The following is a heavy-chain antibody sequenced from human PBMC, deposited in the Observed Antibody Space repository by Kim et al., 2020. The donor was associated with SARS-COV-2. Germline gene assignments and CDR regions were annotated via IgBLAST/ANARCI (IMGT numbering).Heavy chain of an antibody. D-gene: IGHD3-3*01. Sequence: GGSLRLSCAASGFTFGDYAMHWVRQAPGKGLEWVSGISWNSGSIGYADSVKGRFTISRDNAKNSLYLQMNSLRAEDTALYYCAKGSVLYYDFWSGSNWFDPWGQGTLVTVSS. V-gene: IGHV3-9*01. CDR3: AKGSVLYYDFWSGSNWFDP. CDR2: ISWNSGSI. CDR1: GFTFGDYA. J-gene: IGHJ5*02.